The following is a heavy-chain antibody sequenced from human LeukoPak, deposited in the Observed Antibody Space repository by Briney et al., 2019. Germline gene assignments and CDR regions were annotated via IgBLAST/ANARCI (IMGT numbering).Heavy chain of an antibody. V-gene: IGHV3-53*04. D-gene: IGHD6-19*01. J-gene: IGHJ4*02. Sequence: PGGSLRLSCAASGFTVSSNYMCWVRQAPGKGLEWVSVIYSGGSTYYADSVKGRFTISRHNSKNTLYLQMNSLRAEDTAVYYCARVPAPQYSSGWYFDYWGQGTLVTVSS. CDR3: ARVPAPQYSSGWYFDY. CDR1: GFTVSSNY. CDR2: IYSGGST.